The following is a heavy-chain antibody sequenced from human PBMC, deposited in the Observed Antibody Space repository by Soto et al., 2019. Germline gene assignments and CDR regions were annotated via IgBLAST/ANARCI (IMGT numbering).Heavy chain of an antibody. D-gene: IGHD3-10*01. J-gene: IGHJ5*02. V-gene: IGHV4-30-2*02. CDR1: GGSISSGGYS. CDR3: ARSGYGSGSYPVLS. Sequence: PSETLSLTCAVSGGSISSGGYSWSWIRQPPGKGLEWIGYMYHSGSTYYNPSLKSRVTISIDKSKNQFSLKLSSVTAADTAVYYCARSGYGSGSYPVLSWGQGTLVTVS. CDR2: MYHSGST.